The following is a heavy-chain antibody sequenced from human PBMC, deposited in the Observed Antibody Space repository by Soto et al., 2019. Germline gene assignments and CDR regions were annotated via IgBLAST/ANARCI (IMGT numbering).Heavy chain of an antibody. CDR3: ATDGYDSSGYSLDAFDI. J-gene: IGHJ3*02. D-gene: IGHD3-22*01. CDR2: ISSSGSTI. CDR1: GFTFSDYY. V-gene: IGHV3-11*01. Sequence: GGSLRLSCAASGFTFSDYYMSWIRQAPGKGLEWVSYISSSGSTIYYADSVKGRFTISRDNAKNSLYLQMNSLRAEDTAVYYCATDGYDSSGYSLDAFDIWGQGTMVTVSS.